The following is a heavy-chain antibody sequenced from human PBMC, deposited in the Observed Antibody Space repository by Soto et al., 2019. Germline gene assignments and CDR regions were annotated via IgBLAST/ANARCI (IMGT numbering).Heavy chain of an antibody. D-gene: IGHD1-7*01. V-gene: IGHV5-10-1*01. Sequence: GESLKISCKASGYIFANYWIIWVRQLPGKGLEWMGRIDPSDSYTDYNPSFRGLVTISSDRSINTVYLHWTSLKASDTAMYYCARPQGGTDWLDPWGQGTLVTVSS. J-gene: IGHJ5*02. CDR2: IDPSDSYT. CDR3: ARPQGGTDWLDP. CDR1: GYIFANYW.